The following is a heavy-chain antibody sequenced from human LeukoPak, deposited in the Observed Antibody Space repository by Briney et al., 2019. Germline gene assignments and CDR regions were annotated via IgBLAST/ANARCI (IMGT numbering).Heavy chain of an antibody. J-gene: IGHJ4*02. Sequence: SETLSLTCSVSGGSITSSSYYWGWIRQPPGKGLEWIGSINYSGSSYYNPSLQSRVTISVDTSKNRFSLKLSSGTAADTAVYYCARHPGGVQGVPYYFDYWGQGTLVTVSS. D-gene: IGHD3-10*01. CDR1: GGSITSSSYY. CDR3: ARHPGGVQGVPYYFDY. CDR2: INYSGSS. V-gene: IGHV4-39*01.